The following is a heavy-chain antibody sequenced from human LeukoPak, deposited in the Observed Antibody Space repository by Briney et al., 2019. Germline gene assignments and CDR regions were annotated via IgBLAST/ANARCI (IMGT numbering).Heavy chain of an antibody. D-gene: IGHD5-18*01. J-gene: IGHJ4*02. CDR3: AKDISQGYTFGSIEEDY. Sequence: GGSLRLSCAASGSTFSRYAMSWVRQAPGKGLEWLSAISESDGSTYYADFVKGRFTISRDNSKNTLYLQMNSLGADDTAVYFCAKDISQGYTFGSIEEDYWGQGTLVTVSS. V-gene: IGHV3-23*01. CDR2: ISESDGST. CDR1: GSTFSRYA.